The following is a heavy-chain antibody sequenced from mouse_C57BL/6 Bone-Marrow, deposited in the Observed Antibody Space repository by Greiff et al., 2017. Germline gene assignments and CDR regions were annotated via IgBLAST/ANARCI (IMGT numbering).Heavy chain of an antibody. CDR2: IYPRSGNT. Sequence: VKLMESGAELARPGASVKLSCKASGYTFTSYGISWVKQRTGQGLEWIGEIYPRSGNTYYNEKFKGKATLTADKSSSTAYMELRSLTSEDSAVYFCASSNWDGFYYFDYWGQGTTRTVSS. D-gene: IGHD4-1*01. CDR1: GYTFTSYG. J-gene: IGHJ2*01. CDR3: ASSNWDGFYYFDY. V-gene: IGHV1-81*01.